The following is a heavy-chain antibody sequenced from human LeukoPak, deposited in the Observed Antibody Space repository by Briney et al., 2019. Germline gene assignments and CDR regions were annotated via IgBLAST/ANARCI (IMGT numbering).Heavy chain of an antibody. D-gene: IGHD3-22*01. CDR1: GGTFSSYA. Sequence: SVKVSCKASGGTFSSYAISWVRQAPGQGREWMGGIIPIFGTANYAQKFKGRVTITTDESTSTAYLERTSLSSVTAADTAVYYCATGGYYDSSGYHDAFDIWGQGKMVTVSS. CDR2: IIPIFGTA. CDR3: ATGGYYDSSGYHDAFDI. V-gene: IGHV1-69*05. J-gene: IGHJ3*02.